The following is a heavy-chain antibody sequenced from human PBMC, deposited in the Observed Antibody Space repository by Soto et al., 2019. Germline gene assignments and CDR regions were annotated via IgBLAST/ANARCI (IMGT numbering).Heavy chain of an antibody. CDR3: AKYAGIVVVVATVSAPLDY. CDR2: ISGGGGRT. CDR1: GFTFNNYA. Sequence: EVQLLESGGGLVQPGGSPRLSCAASGFTFNNYAMTWVRQAPGKGLEWVSGISGGGGRTYYADSVKGRFTVSRDISKNTLYLQMDSLRAEDTALYYCAKYAGIVVVVATVSAPLDYWGQGTLVTVSS. D-gene: IGHD2-15*01. J-gene: IGHJ4*02. V-gene: IGHV3-23*01.